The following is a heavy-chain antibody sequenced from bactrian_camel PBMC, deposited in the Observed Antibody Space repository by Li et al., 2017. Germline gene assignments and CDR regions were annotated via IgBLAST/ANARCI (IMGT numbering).Heavy chain of an antibody. CDR3: AAHVACPVAVIAPYEFGY. CDR2: IYTGGGST. CDR1: GSTTNGCYC. J-gene: IGHJ6*01. V-gene: IGHV3S1*01. D-gene: IGHD2*01. Sequence: HVQLVESGGDSVQSGGSLRLSCAVSGSTTNGCYCIGWFRQAPGKEREGVAAIYTGGGSTSYADSVKGRFTISRDNAKNTLYLQMNSLKPEDTAMYYCAAHVACPVAVIAPYEFGYWGQGTQVTVS.